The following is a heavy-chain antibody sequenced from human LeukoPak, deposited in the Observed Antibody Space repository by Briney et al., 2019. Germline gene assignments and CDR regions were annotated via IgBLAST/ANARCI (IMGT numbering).Heavy chain of an antibody. Sequence: ASVKVSCKASGYTFTGYYMHWVRQAPGQGLEWMRRINPNSGGTNYAQEFQGRVTMTRDTSISTAYMELSRLRSDDTAVYYCARTVTRLLNWFDTWGQGTLVTVSS. CDR1: GYTFTGYY. V-gene: IGHV1-2*06. CDR2: INPNSGGT. D-gene: IGHD4-17*01. CDR3: ARTVTRLLNWFDT. J-gene: IGHJ5*02.